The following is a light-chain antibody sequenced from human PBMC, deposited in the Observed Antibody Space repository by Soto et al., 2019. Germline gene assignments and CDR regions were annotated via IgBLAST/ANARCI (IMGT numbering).Light chain of an antibody. CDR1: QNIMTS. Sequence: IVMTQSPATLSVSPGEMATLACRASQNIMTSIAWYQQKLGQAPRLLISGASTRATGVPARFSGSGSGTDFTPTVSSLQSEDFAVYYCQQYYIWLPLTFGGGTKVDIK. J-gene: IGKJ4*01. V-gene: IGKV3-15*01. CDR3: QQYYIWLPLT. CDR2: GAS.